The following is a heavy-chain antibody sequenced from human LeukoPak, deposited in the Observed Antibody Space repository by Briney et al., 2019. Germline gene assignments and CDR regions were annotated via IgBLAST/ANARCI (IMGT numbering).Heavy chain of an antibody. Sequence: PGRSLRLSCAASGFTFSSYGMHWVRQAPGKGLEWVAFIRYDGSNKYYADSVKGRFTISRDNSKNTLYLQMNSLRAEDTAVYYCAKCLVPAAIGWFDPWGQGTLVTVSS. D-gene: IGHD2-2*01. CDR3: AKCLVPAAIGWFDP. CDR2: IRYDGSNK. J-gene: IGHJ5*02. V-gene: IGHV3-30*02. CDR1: GFTFSSYG.